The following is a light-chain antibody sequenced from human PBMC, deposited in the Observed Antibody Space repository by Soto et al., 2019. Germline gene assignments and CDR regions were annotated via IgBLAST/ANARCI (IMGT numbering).Light chain of an antibody. J-gene: IGLJ1*01. V-gene: IGLV2-8*01. CDR2: DVN. CDR1: NSDVGGYNY. Sequence: QSVLTQPPSASGSPGQSVAISCTGTNSDVGGYNYVSWYQQHPGKAPKLMIYDVNKRPSGVPDRFSGSKSGNTASLTVSGLQAEDEADYYCSSYAGSTTFDVFGTVTKVTVL. CDR3: SSYAGSTTFDV.